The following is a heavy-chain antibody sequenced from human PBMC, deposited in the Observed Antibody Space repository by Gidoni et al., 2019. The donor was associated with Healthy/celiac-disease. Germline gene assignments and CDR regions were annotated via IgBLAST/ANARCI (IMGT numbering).Heavy chain of an antibody. CDR3: ARDVVLMVYATLYNWFDP. D-gene: IGHD2-8*01. J-gene: IGHJ5*02. CDR1: GGSISRRSYY. V-gene: IGHV4-61*02. CDR2: IYTSGST. Sequence: QVQLQESGPGLVKPSQTLSLTCTVSGGSISRRSYYWSWLRQPAGKGLEWIVRIYTSGSTNYNPYLKSRVTISVDTSKNQFSLKLSSVTAADTAVYYCARDVVLMVYATLYNWFDPWGQGTLVTVSS.